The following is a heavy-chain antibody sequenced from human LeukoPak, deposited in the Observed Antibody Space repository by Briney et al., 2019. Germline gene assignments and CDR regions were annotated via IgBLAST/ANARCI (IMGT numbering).Heavy chain of an antibody. CDR2: MYYSGTT. CDR3: ARAPPAQYQLRL. V-gene: IGHV4-59*01. D-gene: IGHD2-2*01. CDR1: GGSISSYY. J-gene: IGHJ4*02. Sequence: PSETLSLTCTVSGGSISSYYWSWIRQPPGKGLEWIGCMYYSGTTNYNPSLKSRVTISVDKSKNQFSLKLSSVTAADTAVYYCARAPPAQYQLRLWGQGTLVTVSS.